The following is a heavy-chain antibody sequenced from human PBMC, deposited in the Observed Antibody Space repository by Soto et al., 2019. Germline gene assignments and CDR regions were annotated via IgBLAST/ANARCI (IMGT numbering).Heavy chain of an antibody. CDR1: GFTFSNYA. CDR2: ISYDGSIT. J-gene: IGHJ4*02. D-gene: IGHD2-2*01. Sequence: GGSLRLSCAASGFTFSNYAMHWVRQAPGKGLEWVAVISYDGSITYYADSVKGRFTISRDNSKNTLYLQMNSLRAEDAAVYYCARDLRPDQYYFDYWGQGTLVTVSS. V-gene: IGHV3-30-3*01. CDR3: ARDLRPDQYYFDY.